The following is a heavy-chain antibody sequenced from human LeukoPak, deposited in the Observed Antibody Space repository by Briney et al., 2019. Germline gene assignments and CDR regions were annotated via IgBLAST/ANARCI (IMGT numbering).Heavy chain of an antibody. CDR1: GYSFSSYW. D-gene: IGHD3-3*01. CDR3: ASGAIWSGEDFDY. J-gene: IGHJ4*02. V-gene: IGHV5-51*01. Sequence: GASLKISCKGSGYSFSSYWIGWVRQMPGKGLEWMGIIYPGDSDTRYSPSFQGQVTISADKSISTAYLQWSSLKASDTAMYYCASGAIWSGEDFDYWGQGTLVTVSS. CDR2: IYPGDSDT.